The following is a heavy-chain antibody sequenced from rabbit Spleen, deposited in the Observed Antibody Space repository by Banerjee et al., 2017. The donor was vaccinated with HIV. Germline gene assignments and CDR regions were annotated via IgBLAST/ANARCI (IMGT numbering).Heavy chain of an antibody. Sequence: QEQLEESGGDLVKPGASLTLTCTASGFSFSSSYYMCWVRQAPGKGLEWIACIAGGTSAFTSSATWAKGRFTCSKTSSTTVTLKMTSLTAADAATYFCARDAGSSFSSYGMDLWGPGTLVTVS. D-gene: IGHD8-1*01. CDR3: ARDAGSSFSSYGMDL. CDR1: GFSFSSSYY. V-gene: IGHV1S45*01. CDR2: IAGGTSAFT. J-gene: IGHJ6*01.